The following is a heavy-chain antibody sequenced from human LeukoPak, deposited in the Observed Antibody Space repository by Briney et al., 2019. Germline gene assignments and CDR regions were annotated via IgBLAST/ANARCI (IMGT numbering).Heavy chain of an antibody. CDR1: GFTFSSYG. Sequence: PGRSLRLSCAASGFTFSSYGMHWVRQAPGKGLEWVAVISYDGSNKYYADSVKGRFTISRDNSKNTLYLQMNSPRAEDTAVYYCAKASGYGDPFDYWGQGTLVTVSS. CDR2: ISYDGSNK. CDR3: AKASGYGDPFDY. D-gene: IGHD4-17*01. J-gene: IGHJ4*02. V-gene: IGHV3-30*18.